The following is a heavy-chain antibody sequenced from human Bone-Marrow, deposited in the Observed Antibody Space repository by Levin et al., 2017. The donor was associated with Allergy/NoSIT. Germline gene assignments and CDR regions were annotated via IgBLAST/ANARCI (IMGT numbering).Heavy chain of an antibody. CDR2: ISGSGGTA. V-gene: IGHV3-23*01. J-gene: IGHJ4*02. D-gene: IGHD5-24*01. Sequence: GESLKISCAASGFAFNNYALSWVRQAPGKGLEWVATISGSGGTAFYPDSMRGHFTISRDNSKNTLYLQSDSLRVEDTAVYYCAKGWLQFDFFDFWGQGALVTVSS. CDR1: GFAFNNYA. CDR3: AKGWLQFDFFDF.